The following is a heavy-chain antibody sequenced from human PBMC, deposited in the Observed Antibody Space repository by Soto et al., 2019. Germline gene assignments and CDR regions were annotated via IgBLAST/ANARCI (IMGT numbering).Heavy chain of an antibody. J-gene: IGHJ4*02. CDR2: SYYSGNT. Sequence: QLQLQESGPGLVKPSENLSLTCSVSGGSISSPSYYWGWIRQPPGKGLEWIGSSYYSGNTYYNPSLKSRVTIFVDTSRNQFSLKVNSVTAADTAVYFWARLPGITTFRRDYWGQGTLVTVSS. CDR1: GGSISSPSYY. CDR3: ARLPGITTFRRDY. D-gene: IGHD1-1*01. V-gene: IGHV4-39*01.